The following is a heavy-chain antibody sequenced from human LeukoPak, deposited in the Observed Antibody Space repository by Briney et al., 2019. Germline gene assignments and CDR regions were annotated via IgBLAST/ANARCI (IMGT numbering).Heavy chain of an antibody. CDR1: GFTFSSYA. V-gene: IGHV3-30-3*02. Sequence: PGGSLRLSCAASGFTFSSYAMHWVRQAPGKGLEWAAVISYDGSNKYYADSVKGRFTISRDNSKNTLYLQMNSLRAEDTAVYYCAKFGSYGDYPYWGQGTLVTVSS. CDR3: AKFGSYGDYPY. J-gene: IGHJ4*02. D-gene: IGHD4-17*01. CDR2: ISYDGSNK.